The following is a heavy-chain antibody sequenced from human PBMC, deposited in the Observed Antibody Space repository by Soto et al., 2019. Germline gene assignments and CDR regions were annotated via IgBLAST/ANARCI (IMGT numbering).Heavy chain of an antibody. CDR3: ARDEILHGDDHNYYYYYGMDV. CDR2: IWYDGSNK. Sequence: GGSLRLSCAASGFTFSSYGMHWVRQAPGKGLEWVAVIWYDGSNKYYADSVKGRFTISRDNSKNTLYLQMNSLRAEDTAVYYCARDEILHGDDHNYYYYYGMDVWGQGTTVTVSS. J-gene: IGHJ6*02. V-gene: IGHV3-33*01. CDR1: GFTFSSYG. D-gene: IGHD4-17*01.